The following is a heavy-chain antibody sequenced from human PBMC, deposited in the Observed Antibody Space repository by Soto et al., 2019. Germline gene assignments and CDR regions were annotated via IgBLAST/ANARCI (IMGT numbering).Heavy chain of an antibody. J-gene: IGHJ4*02. CDR2: INQDGGEK. CDR3: AGDHPTSVLYFDS. Sequence: GGSLRLSCAASGFTFRSYWMSWVRQAPGKGLEWVANINQDGGEKYYVDSVKGRFTVSRDNAKNSLYLQMNTLRAEDTALYYCAGDHPTSVLYFDSWGQETLVTFSS. CDR1: GFTFRSYW. V-gene: IGHV3-7*04. D-gene: IGHD3-10*01.